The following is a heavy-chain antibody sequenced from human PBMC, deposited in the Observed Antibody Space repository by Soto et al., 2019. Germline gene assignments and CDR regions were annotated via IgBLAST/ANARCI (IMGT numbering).Heavy chain of an antibody. Sequence: EVQLLESGGGLVQPGGSLRLSCVASGFSFSDRAMAWVRQARGKGLEWVSDISSDGGGTFYADSVKGRFTISRDNVKKTVHLQMNRLRDEDTATYYCAKRRGQQLENWQFDVWGRGSLVSVAS. CDR3: AKRRGQQLENWQFDV. D-gene: IGHD1-1*01. CDR1: GFSFSDRA. V-gene: IGHV3-23*01. J-gene: IGHJ2*01. CDR2: ISSDGGGT.